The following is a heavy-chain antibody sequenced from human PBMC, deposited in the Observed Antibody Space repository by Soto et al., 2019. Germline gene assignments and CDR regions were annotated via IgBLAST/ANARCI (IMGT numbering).Heavy chain of an antibody. J-gene: IGHJ6*02. Sequence: PSETLSLTCAVYGGSFSGYYWSWIRQPPGKGLEWIGEINHSGSTNYNPSLKSRVTISVDKSKNQFSLKLSSVTAADTAVYYCARHPSVAVAGYGMDVWGQGTTVTVSS. V-gene: IGHV4-34*01. CDR2: INHSGST. D-gene: IGHD6-19*01. CDR1: GGSFSGYY. CDR3: ARHPSVAVAGYGMDV.